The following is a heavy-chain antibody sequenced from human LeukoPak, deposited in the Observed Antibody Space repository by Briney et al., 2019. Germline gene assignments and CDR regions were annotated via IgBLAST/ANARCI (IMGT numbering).Heavy chain of an antibody. CDR1: GFTFSSYG. CDR2: IWYDGSNK. V-gene: IGHV3-33*01. CDR3: ASLDTAKQPLANH. Sequence: GGSLRLSCAASGFTFSSYGMHWVRQAPGKGLEWVAVIWYDGSNKYYADSVKGRFTISRDNSKNMLYLQMNSLRAEDTAVYYCASLDTAKQPLANHWGQGTLVTVSS. D-gene: IGHD5-18*01. J-gene: IGHJ5*02.